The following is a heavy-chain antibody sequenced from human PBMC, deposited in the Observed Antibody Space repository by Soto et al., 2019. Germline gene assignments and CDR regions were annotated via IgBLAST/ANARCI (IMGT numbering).Heavy chain of an antibody. CDR1: GYTFTSYA. CDR3: AVDTMVRGVITYFDY. Sequence: GASVKVSCKASGYTFTSYAMHWARQSPGQRLEWMGWINAGNGNTKYSQKFQGRVTITRDTSASTAYMELSSLRSEDTAVYYCAVDTMVRGVITYFDYWGQGLLVTVSS. J-gene: IGHJ4*02. V-gene: IGHV1-3*01. CDR2: INAGNGNT. D-gene: IGHD3-10*01.